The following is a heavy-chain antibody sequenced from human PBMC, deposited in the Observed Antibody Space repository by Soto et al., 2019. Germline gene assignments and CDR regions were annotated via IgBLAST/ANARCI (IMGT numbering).Heavy chain of an antibody. J-gene: IGHJ4*02. V-gene: IGHV3-74*01. CDR2: INSDGGII. CDR1: RFSLSTYW. Sequence: GGSLRLSCEASRFSLSTYWMYWVRQAPGKGLMWVSRINSDGGIINYADSVKGRFTISRDNAKNTLYLQMNSLGTDDTAVYYCARDLGKYDRHYFDNWGQGTLVTVSS. D-gene: IGHD3-9*01. CDR3: ARDLGKYDRHYFDN.